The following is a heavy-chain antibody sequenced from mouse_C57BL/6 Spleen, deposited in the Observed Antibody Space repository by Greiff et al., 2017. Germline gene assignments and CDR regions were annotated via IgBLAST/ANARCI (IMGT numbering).Heavy chain of an antibody. D-gene: IGHD1-1*01. CDR1: GYTFTSYW. V-gene: IGHV1-55*01. Sequence: QVHVKQPGAELVKPGASVKMSCKASGYTFTSYWITWVKQRPGQGLEWIGDIYPGSGSTNYNEKFKSKATLTVDTSSSTAYMQLSSLTSEDSAVYYCARGTTVSYAMDYWGQGTSVTVSS. CDR2: IYPGSGST. J-gene: IGHJ4*01. CDR3: ARGTTVSYAMDY.